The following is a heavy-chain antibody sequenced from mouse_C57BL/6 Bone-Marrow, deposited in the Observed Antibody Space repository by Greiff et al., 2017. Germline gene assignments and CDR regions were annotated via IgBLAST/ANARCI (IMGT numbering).Heavy chain of an antibody. Sequence: VQLQQPGAELVKPGASVKMSCKASGYTFTSYWITWLKQRPGQGLEWIGDIYPGSGSTNYNEKFKSKATLTVDTSSSTAYMQLSSRQSEDSAVYYCARPYYSNYWYFDVWGTGTTVTVSS. CDR2: IYPGSGST. D-gene: IGHD2-5*01. CDR3: ARPYYSNYWYFDV. V-gene: IGHV1-55*01. CDR1: GYTFTSYW. J-gene: IGHJ1*03.